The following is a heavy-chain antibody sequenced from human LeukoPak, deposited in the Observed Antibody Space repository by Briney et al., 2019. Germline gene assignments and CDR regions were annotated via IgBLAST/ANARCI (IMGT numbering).Heavy chain of an antibody. D-gene: IGHD5-24*01. CDR1: GGSISSYY. CDR3: ARDDGYNPEDPYYYYGMDV. V-gene: IGHV4-38-2*02. Sequence: SETLSLTCTVSGGSISSYYWSWIRQPPGKGLEWIGSIYHSGSTYYNPSLKSRVTISVDTSKNQFSLKLSSVTAADTAVYYCARDDGYNPEDPYYYYGMDVWGQGTTVTVSS. J-gene: IGHJ6*02. CDR2: IYHSGST.